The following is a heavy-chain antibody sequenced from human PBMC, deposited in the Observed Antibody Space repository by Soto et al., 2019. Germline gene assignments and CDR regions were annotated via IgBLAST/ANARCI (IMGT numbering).Heavy chain of an antibody. Sequence: EVQLVESGGGLVQPGGSLRLSCAASGFTFTNYWMNWVRQPPGKGLEWVANIKHLESEKFYVGSVRGRFTISRDNAKNSVYLRMDSLRAEDAAVNDWAGHAYNLLTFDSWGQGTLVTVSS. CDR2: IKHLESEK. CDR3: AGHAYNLLTFDS. D-gene: IGHD1-1*01. J-gene: IGHJ4*02. V-gene: IGHV3-7*01. CDR1: GFTFTNYW.